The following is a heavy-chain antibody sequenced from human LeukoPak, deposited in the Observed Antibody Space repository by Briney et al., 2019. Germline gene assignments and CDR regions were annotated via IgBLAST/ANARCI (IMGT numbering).Heavy chain of an antibody. CDR1: GYTFTGYY. V-gene: IGHV1-2*06. CDR3: ARGYCSGGTCYLVENWFDP. Sequence: ASVKVSCKASGYTFTGYYMYWVRQAPGQGLEWMGRINANSGGTDYAQNFQGRVTMTRDTSISTAYMELSRLRSDDTAVYYCARGYCSGGTCYLVENWFDPWGQGTLVTVPS. CDR2: INANSGGT. D-gene: IGHD2-15*01. J-gene: IGHJ5*02.